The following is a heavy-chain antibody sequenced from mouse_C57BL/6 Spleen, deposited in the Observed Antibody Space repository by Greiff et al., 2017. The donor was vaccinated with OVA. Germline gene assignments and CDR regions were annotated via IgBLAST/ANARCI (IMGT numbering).Heavy chain of an antibody. CDR1: GYAFSSSW. J-gene: IGHJ4*01. CDR2: IYPGDGDT. V-gene: IGHV1-82*01. CDR3: ARSYSNYAMDY. Sequence: QVQLQQSGPELVKPGASVKISCKASGYAFSSSWMNWVKQRPGKGLEWIGRIYPGDGDTNYNGTFKGKATLTADKSSSTAYMQLSSLTSEDSAVYFCARSYSNYAMDYWGQGTSVTVSS. D-gene: IGHD2-5*01.